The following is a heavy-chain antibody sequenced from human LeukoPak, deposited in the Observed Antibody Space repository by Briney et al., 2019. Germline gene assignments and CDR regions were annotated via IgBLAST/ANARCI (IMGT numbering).Heavy chain of an antibody. CDR1: GYTFTGYY. J-gene: IGHJ5*02. D-gene: IGHD3-10*01. V-gene: IGHV1-2*02. CDR3: ARELWFGELTSIYHYNWFDP. Sequence: SVKVSCKTSGYTFTGYYMHWVRQAPGPGLEWMGWTNPNSGGTKYAQKFQGRVTMTRDTSISTAYMELSRLTSDDTAVYYCARELWFGELTSIYHYNWFDPWGQGTLVTVSS. CDR2: TNPNSGGT.